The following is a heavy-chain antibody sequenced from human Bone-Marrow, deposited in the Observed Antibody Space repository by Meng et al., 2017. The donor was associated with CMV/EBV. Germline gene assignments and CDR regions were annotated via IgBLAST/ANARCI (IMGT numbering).Heavy chain of an antibody. CDR3: AKDPSLRAAGLYYFDY. CDR2: IRYDGSNK. V-gene: IGHV3-30*02. J-gene: IGHJ4*02. CDR1: GCTFSSYG. Sequence: GGSLRLSCAASGCTFSSYGMHWVRQAPGKGLEWVAFIRYDGSNKYYAASVKGRFTISRDNSKNTLYLQMNSLSAEDTAVYNCAKDPSLRAAGLYYFDYWGQGTLVTVSS. D-gene: IGHD6-13*01.